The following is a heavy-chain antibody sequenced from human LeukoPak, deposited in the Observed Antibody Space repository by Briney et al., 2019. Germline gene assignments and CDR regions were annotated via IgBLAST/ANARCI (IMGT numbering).Heavy chain of an antibody. J-gene: IGHJ4*02. V-gene: IGHV5-51*01. D-gene: IGHD1-26*01. CDR1: GYSFTSYW. CDR2: IYPGGSDT. CDR3: ARPSGSYLSGFDY. Sequence: GESLKISCKGSGYSFTSYWIGWVRQMPGKGLEWMGIIYPGGSDTRYSPSFQGQVTISADKSISTAYLQWSSLKASDSAMYYCARPSGSYLSGFDYWGQGTLVTVSS.